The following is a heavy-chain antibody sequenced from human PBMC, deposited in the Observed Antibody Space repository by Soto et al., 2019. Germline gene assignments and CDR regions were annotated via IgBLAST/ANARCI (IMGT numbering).Heavy chain of an antibody. D-gene: IGHD3-16*01. CDR2: INAGNGNT. Sequence: ASVKVSCKASGYTFTSYAMHWVRQAPGQRLEWMGWINAGNGNTKYSQKFQGRVTITRDTSASTAYMELSSLRSEDTAVYYCASSXLGGDSRAYYYYYGMDVWGQGTTVTVSS. J-gene: IGHJ6*02. CDR1: GYTFTSYA. CDR3: ASSXLGGDSRAYYYYYGMDV. V-gene: IGHV1-3*01.